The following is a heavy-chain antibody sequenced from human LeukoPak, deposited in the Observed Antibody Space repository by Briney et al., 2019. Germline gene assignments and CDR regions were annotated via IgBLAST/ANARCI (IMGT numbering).Heavy chain of an antibody. V-gene: IGHV1-69*04. D-gene: IGHD5-12*01. CDR2: IIPILGIA. CDR1: GGTFSSYA. CDR3: AIQHHGTYGQRGYPPTDPQNYYYYGMDV. Sequence: GASVKVSCKASGGTFSSYAISWVRQAPGQGLEWMGRIIPILGIANYAQKFQGRVTITADKSTSTAYMELSSLRSEDTAVYYCAIQHHGTYGQRGYPPTDPQNYYYYGMDVWGQGTTVTVSS. J-gene: IGHJ6*02.